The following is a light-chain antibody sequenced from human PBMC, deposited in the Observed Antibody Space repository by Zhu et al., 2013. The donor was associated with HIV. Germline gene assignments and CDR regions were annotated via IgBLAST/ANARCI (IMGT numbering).Light chain of an antibody. CDR2: GVS. CDR1: QNIGSSY. Sequence: EIVLTQSPGTLSLSPGERATLSCRASQNIGSSYLAWYQQKPGQAPRLFIYGVSSRATGIPDRFIGSGSGTDFSLTISRLEPEDSAVYYCQQYNGYPLTFGGGTKVEIK. J-gene: IGKJ4*01. V-gene: IGKV3-20*01. CDR3: QQYNGYPLT.